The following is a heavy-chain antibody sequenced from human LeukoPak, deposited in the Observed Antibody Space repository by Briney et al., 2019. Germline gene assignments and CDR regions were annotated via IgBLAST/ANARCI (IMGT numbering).Heavy chain of an antibody. D-gene: IGHD3-22*01. CDR2: INPNSGGT. CDR3: ARVSHYYDSSGGYWFDP. CDR1: GYTFTGYY. J-gene: IGHJ5*02. Sequence: ASVKVSCKASGYTFTGYYMHWVRQAPGQGLEWMGWINPNSGGTNYAQKFQGRVTMTRDTSISTAYMELSRLRSDDTAVYYCARVSHYYDSSGGYWFDPWGQGTLVTVSS. V-gene: IGHV1-2*02.